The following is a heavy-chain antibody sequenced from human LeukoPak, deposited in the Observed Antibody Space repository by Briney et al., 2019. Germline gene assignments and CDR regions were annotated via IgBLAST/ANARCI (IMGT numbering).Heavy chain of an antibody. CDR2: IYYSGST. CDR3: ARRVGGTTFFDH. D-gene: IGHD1-26*01. CDR1: GGSTSSFY. Sequence: SETLSLTCTFSGGSTSSFYWSWIRQPPGKGLEWIGYIYYSGSTNYNPSLQSRVTISVDTSKNQFSLKLSSVTAADSAVYYCARRVGGTTFFDHWGQGTLVTVSS. J-gene: IGHJ4*02. V-gene: IGHV4-59*01.